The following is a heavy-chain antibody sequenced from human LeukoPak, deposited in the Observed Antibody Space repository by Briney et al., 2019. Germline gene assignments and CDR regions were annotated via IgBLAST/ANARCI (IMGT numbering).Heavy chain of an antibody. Sequence: PGGSLRLSCAASGFTFSNYAMRWVRQAPGKGLEWVSGISGSGDSTYYADSVKGRFTISRDNSKNTLYLQMNSLRAEDTAVYYCAKDYIGYCSGGSCYNPYYWGQGTLVTVSS. V-gene: IGHV3-23*01. D-gene: IGHD2-15*01. CDR3: AKDYIGYCSGGSCYNPYY. J-gene: IGHJ4*02. CDR1: GFTFSNYA. CDR2: ISGSGDST.